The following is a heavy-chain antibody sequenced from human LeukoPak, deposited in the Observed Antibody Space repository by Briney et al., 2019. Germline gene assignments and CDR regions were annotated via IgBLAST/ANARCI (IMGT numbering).Heavy chain of an antibody. V-gene: IGHV3-7*01. J-gene: IGHJ6*03. CDR1: GFTFSTYR. D-gene: IGHD4-11*01. CDR2: IKQDGSEK. Sequence: GGSLRPSCAASGFTFSTYRMSWVRQAPGKGLEWVAYIKQDGSEKHYVDSVKGRFTISRDNDKNSLYLQMSSLRAEDTAVYYCTRVEETATTAAIIRKYSYYYYYMDVWGKGNTVTVSS. CDR3: TRVEETATTAAIIRKYSYYYYYMDV.